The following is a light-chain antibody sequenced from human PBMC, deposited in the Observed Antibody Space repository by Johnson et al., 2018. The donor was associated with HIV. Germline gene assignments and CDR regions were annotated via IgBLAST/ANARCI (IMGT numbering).Light chain of an antibody. CDR3: GTGDRSLRTGF. J-gene: IGLJ1*01. V-gene: IGLV1-51*01. CDR2: DNN. Sequence: HSVLTQPPSVSAAPGQKVTISCSGSSSNIGNNYVSWYQQLPGTAPKLVIYDNNKRPSGIPDQFSGSKSGTSATLGITGLKTGDEADYYCGTGDRSLRTGFFGNGTKVTVL. CDR1: SSNIGNNY.